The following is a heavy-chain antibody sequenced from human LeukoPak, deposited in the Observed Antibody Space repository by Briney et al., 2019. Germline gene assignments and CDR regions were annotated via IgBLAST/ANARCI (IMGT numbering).Heavy chain of an antibody. J-gene: IGHJ6*03. V-gene: IGHV4-61*02. CDR3: AALPGFGGNYYYYMDV. Sequence: PSQTLSLTCTVSGGSISSGSYYWSWIRQPAGKGLEWIGRIYTSGSTNYNPSLKSRVTISVDTSKNQFSLKLSSVTAADTAVYYCAALPGFGGNYYYYMDVWGKGTHVTGSS. D-gene: IGHD3-16*01. CDR1: GGSISSGSYY. CDR2: IYTSGST.